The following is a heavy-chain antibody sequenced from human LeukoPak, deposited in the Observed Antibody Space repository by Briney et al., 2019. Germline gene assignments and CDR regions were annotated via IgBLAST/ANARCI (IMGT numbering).Heavy chain of an antibody. CDR1: GYTFTGYY. J-gene: IGHJ3*02. V-gene: IGHV1-2*02. CDR3: ARGGCTNGVCYGLDASDI. D-gene: IGHD2-8*01. Sequence: ASVKVSCKASGYTFTGYYMHWVRQAPGQGLEWMGWINPNSGGTNYAQKFQGRVTMTRDTSISTAYMELSRLRSDDTAVYYCARGGCTNGVCYGLDASDIWGQGTMVTVST. CDR2: INPNSGGT.